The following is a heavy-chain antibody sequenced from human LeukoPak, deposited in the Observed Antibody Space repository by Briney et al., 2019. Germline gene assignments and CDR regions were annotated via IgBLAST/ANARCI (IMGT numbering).Heavy chain of an antibody. V-gene: IGHV3-74*01. D-gene: IGHD4-23*01. CDR3: ARGRPHGNDY. CDR1: GFTFSSYW. CDR2: IASDGSST. Sequence: GGSLRLSCAASGFTFSSYWMNWVRQAPGKGLVWVSRIASDGSSTTYADSVKGRFSISRDNAKNTLYLQMNSLRVEDTALYYCARGRPHGNDYWGQGTLVTVSS. J-gene: IGHJ4*02.